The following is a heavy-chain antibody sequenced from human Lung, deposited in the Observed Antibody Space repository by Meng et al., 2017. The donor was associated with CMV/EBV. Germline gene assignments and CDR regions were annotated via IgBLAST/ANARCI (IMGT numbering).Heavy chain of an antibody. CDR2: IRSKANSYAT. CDR1: GFTFSGSA. D-gene: IGHD2-2*01. J-gene: IGHJ6*02. Sequence: EXXKISCAASGFTFSGSAMHWVRQASGKGLEWVGRIRSKANSYATAYAASVKGRFTISRDDSKNTAYLQMNSLKTEDTAVYYCTRRGPAAMGGMDVWGQGTXVT. V-gene: IGHV3-73*01. CDR3: TRRGPAAMGGMDV.